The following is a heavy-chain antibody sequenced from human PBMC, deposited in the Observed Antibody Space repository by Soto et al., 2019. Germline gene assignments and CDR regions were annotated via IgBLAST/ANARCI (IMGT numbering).Heavy chain of an antibody. V-gene: IGHV1-8*01. CDR1: GYTFTSYD. Sequence: QVQLVQSGAEVKKPGASVKVSCKASGYTFTSYDINWVRQATGQGLEYLGWMNPNSGNTAYVQKFQGRVTMTWDTSITTAYMERSSLRSEDTAVYFCARGIKYGAYSRWFDPWGQGTLVTVSS. CDR3: ARGIKYGAYSRWFDP. CDR2: MNPNSGNT. D-gene: IGHD4-17*01. J-gene: IGHJ5*02.